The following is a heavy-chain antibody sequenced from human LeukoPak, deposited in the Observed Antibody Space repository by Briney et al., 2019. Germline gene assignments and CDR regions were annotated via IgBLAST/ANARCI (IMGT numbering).Heavy chain of an antibody. CDR1: GGSFSGYY. Sequence: SETLSLTCAVYGGSFSGYYWSWIRQPPGKGLEWIGEINHSGSTNYNPSLKSRVTISVDTSKNQFSLKLSSVTAADTAVFYCARCYFIATRLLWFDPWGQGSLVTVSS. CDR3: ARCYFIATRLLWFDP. CDR2: INHSGST. D-gene: IGHD6-6*01. V-gene: IGHV4-34*01. J-gene: IGHJ5*02.